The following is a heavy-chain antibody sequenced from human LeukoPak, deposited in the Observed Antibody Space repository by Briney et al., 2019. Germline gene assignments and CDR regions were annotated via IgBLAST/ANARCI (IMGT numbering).Heavy chain of an antibody. CDR3: ARYCSSSSCYTGSYYYDIDV. J-gene: IGHJ6*02. Sequence: PGGSLRLSYAASGFTFRSYSMNWVRQAPGKGLEWVSSISTSSTYIYYADSVKGRFTISRDNAENSLYLQMNSLRAEDTAVYYCARYCSSSSCYTGSYYYDIDVWGQGTTVTVSS. D-gene: IGHD2-2*02. V-gene: IGHV3-21*01. CDR2: ISTSSTYI. CDR1: GFTFRSYS.